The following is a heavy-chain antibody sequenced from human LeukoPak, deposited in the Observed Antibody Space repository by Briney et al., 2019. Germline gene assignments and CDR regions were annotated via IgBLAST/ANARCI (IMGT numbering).Heavy chain of an antibody. D-gene: IGHD6-19*01. CDR3: ARDLRSLAGYYYYGMDV. CDR1: GDSVSSNSAA. J-gene: IGHJ6*02. Sequence: SQTLSLTCAISGDSVSSNSAAWNWIRQSPSRGLEWLGRTYYRSKWYNDYAVSVKSRITINPDTSKNQFSLRLNSVTPEDTAVYYCARDLRSLAGYYYYGMDVRGQGTTVTVSS. CDR2: TYYRSKWYN. V-gene: IGHV6-1*01.